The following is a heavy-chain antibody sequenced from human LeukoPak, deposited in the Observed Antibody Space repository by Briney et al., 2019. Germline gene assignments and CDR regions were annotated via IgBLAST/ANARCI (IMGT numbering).Heavy chain of an antibody. Sequence: HTGGSLRLSCAASGFTFGPYTMNWVRQAPGKGLEWVSYISSSSDTIYYADSVKGRFTISRDNAKSSLYLQMNSLRAEDTAVYYCASGMRVGPNIWGQGTLVTVSS. J-gene: IGHJ4*02. CDR3: ASGMRVGPNI. V-gene: IGHV3-48*04. D-gene: IGHD1-26*01. CDR2: ISSSSDTI. CDR1: GFTFGPYT.